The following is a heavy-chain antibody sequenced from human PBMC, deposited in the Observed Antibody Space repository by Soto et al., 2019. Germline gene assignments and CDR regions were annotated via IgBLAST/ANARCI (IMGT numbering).Heavy chain of an antibody. CDR3: AKGGTRTPDAFDI. J-gene: IGHJ3*02. V-gene: IGHV3-23*01. CDR1: GFTFSSYA. Sequence: GGSLRLSCAASGFTFSSYAMSWVRPAPGKGLEWVSAISGSDGSTYYADSVKGRCTITRGNSKNTLYLQMNSLRAEDTAVYYCAKGGTRTPDAFDIWGQGTMVTVSS. D-gene: IGHD1-1*01. CDR2: ISGSDGST.